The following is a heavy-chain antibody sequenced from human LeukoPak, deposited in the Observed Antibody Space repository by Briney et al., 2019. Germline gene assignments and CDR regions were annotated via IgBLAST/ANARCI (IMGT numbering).Heavy chain of an antibody. CDR1: GFTFSSYG. Sequence: PGGSLRLSCAASGFTFSSYGMSWVRQAPGKGLEWVSAISNSGGSTYYADSVKGRFTISRDNSKNTLYLQMNSLRAEDTAVHYCAKDLSYGDPVIWGQATMVTASS. CDR2: ISNSGGST. CDR3: AKDLSYGDPVI. V-gene: IGHV3-23*01. D-gene: IGHD4-17*01. J-gene: IGHJ3*02.